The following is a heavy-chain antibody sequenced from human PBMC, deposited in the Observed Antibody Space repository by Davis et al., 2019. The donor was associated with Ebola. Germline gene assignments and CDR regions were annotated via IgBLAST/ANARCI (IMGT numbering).Heavy chain of an antibody. V-gene: IGHV3-7*01. D-gene: IGHD3-3*01. Sequence: PGGSLRLSCAASGFTFSSYWMSWVRQAPGKGLEWVANIKQDGSEKYYVDSVKGRFTISRDNAKNSLYLQMNSLRAEDTAVYYCARPLLPYDFWSGYKNDYWGQGTLVTVSS. CDR1: GFTFSSYW. J-gene: IGHJ4*02. CDR2: IKQDGSEK. CDR3: ARPLLPYDFWSGYKNDY.